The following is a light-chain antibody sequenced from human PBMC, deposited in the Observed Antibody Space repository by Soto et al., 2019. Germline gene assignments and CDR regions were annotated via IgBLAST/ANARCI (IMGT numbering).Light chain of an antibody. V-gene: IGKV3-20*01. Sequence: EIVLTQSPGTLSLSAGDGVSLSCRASQTVPNNYLAWYQQKPDQAPRLLIFGASNRATGIPDRFGGSGSGTDFTLSISRLEPEDVATYYCQKYNSAPLTFGGGTKVEIK. CDR1: QTVPNNY. J-gene: IGKJ4*01. CDR3: QKYNSAPLT. CDR2: GAS.